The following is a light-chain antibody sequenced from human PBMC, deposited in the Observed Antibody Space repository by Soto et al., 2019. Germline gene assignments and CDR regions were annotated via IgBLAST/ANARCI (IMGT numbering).Light chain of an antibody. V-gene: IGKV3-20*01. CDR1: RKASSTY. J-gene: IGKJ1*01. CDR3: QQYGSYWWT. CDR2: GAS. Sequence: EIALTHSPGTLSLSPGGRATLSCRAGRKASSTYLAWYQQKPGQAPKLLIYGASSRATGIPARFSGSGSGTDCTLTISSLENEDSAMYYCQQYGSYWWTFGQGTKVDIK.